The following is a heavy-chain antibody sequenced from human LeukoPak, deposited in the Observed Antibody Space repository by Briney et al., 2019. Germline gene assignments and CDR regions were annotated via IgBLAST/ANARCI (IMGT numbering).Heavy chain of an antibody. CDR1: GFTFSSYG. Sequence: GRSLRLSCAASGFTFSSYGMHWVRQAPGKGPEWVAVIWYDGSNKCYADSVKGRFTISRDNSKNTLYLQMNSLRAEDTAVYYCARDRRRYYGSGSYWADYWGQGTLVTVSS. CDR2: IWYDGSNK. J-gene: IGHJ4*02. V-gene: IGHV3-33*01. D-gene: IGHD3-10*01. CDR3: ARDRRRYYGSGSYWADY.